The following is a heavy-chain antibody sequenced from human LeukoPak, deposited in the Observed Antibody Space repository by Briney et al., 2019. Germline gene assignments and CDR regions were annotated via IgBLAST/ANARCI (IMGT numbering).Heavy chain of an antibody. Sequence: GGSLRLSCAASGFTFSSYAMHWVRQAPGKGLEWVAVISYDGSNKYYADSVKGRFTISRDNSKNTLYLQMNSLRAEDTAVYYCAKYRYDSSGYNYFDYWGQGTLVTVSS. CDR2: ISYDGSNK. V-gene: IGHV3-30-3*02. CDR1: GFTFSSYA. D-gene: IGHD3-22*01. J-gene: IGHJ4*02. CDR3: AKYRYDSSGYNYFDY.